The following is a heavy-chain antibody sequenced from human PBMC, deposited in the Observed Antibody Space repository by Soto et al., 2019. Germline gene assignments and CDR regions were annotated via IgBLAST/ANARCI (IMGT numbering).Heavy chain of an antibody. V-gene: IGHV1-8*01. J-gene: IGHJ4*02. D-gene: IGHD3-10*01. CDR1: GNTFTSYD. CDR3: ARGRASGSYYLLDY. CDR2: INPNSGNI. Sequence: ASVKVSCKASGNTFTSYDINWVRQATGHGLKWMGWINPNSGNIGYAQKFQGRVTMTRDTAIRTAYMEVSRLRSDDTAVYYCARGRASGSYYLLDYWAREPWSPSPQ.